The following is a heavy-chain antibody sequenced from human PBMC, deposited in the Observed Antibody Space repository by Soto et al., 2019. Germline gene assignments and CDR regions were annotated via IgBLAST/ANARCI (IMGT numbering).Heavy chain of an antibody. CDR2: IYHSGST. Sequence: PSETLSLTCTVSGGSISSSNWWSWVRQPPGKGLEWIGEIYHSGSTNYNPSLKSRVTISVDKSKNQFSLKLSSVTAADTAVYYCARDYGDARWFDPWGQGTLVTVSS. CDR1: GGSISSSNW. V-gene: IGHV4-4*02. D-gene: IGHD4-17*01. J-gene: IGHJ5*02. CDR3: ARDYGDARWFDP.